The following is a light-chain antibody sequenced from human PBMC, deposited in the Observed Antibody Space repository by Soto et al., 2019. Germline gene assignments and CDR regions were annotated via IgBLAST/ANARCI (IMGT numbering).Light chain of an antibody. J-gene: IGLJ2*01. CDR3: SSYASSSTFV. CDR2: DVS. V-gene: IGLV2-14*01. CDR1: SSDVGGYNY. Sequence: QSALTQPASVSGSPGQSVTISCTGTSSDVGGYNYVSWYQQHPGKAHKLMIYDVSNRPSGVSSRSSGSKSGNTASLTISGLQAEDEADYYCSSYASSSTFVFGGGTKLTVL.